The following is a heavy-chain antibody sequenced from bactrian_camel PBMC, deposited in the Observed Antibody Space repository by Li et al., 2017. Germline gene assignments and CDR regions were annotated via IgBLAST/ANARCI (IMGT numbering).Heavy chain of an antibody. Sequence: HVQLVESGGGLVQPGGSLKLSCVVSEDLFRHCQMGWFRQAPGLEREGIAAIRRSGGETWYAGSVKGRFTISQDSARNTVYLQMNNLKPEDTAMYYCATGLSVLFGACRPELDGVWTKYWGQGTQVTVSS. CDR1: EDLFRHCQ. J-gene: IGHJ4*01. V-gene: IGHV3-3*01. CDR2: IRRSGGET. CDR3: ATGLSVLFGACRPELDGVWTKY. D-gene: IGHD5*01.